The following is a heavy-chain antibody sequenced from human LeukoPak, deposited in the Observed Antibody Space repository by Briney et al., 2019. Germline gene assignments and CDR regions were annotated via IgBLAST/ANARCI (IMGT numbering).Heavy chain of an antibody. Sequence: ASVKVSCKASGYTFTSYYMHWVRQAPGQGLEWMGIINPSGGSTSYAQKFQGRVTMTRDTSTSTVYMELSSLRSEDTAVYYCARVWTNPYSYGSYYFDYWGQGTLVTVSS. CDR3: ARVWTNPYSYGSYYFDY. D-gene: IGHD5-18*01. CDR1: GYTFTSYY. V-gene: IGHV1-46*01. CDR2: INPSGGST. J-gene: IGHJ4*02.